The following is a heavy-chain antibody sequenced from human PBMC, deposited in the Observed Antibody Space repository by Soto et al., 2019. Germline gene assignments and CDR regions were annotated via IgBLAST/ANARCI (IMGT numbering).Heavy chain of an antibody. D-gene: IGHD2-15*01. J-gene: IGHJ5*02. V-gene: IGHV3-48*01. CDR2: ISSSSSTI. CDR3: ARDEGLLSWFDP. Sequence: EVQLVESGGGLVQPGGSLRLSCAASGFTFSSYSMNWVRQAPGKGLEWVSYISSSSSTIYYADSVKGRFTISRDNAKNSLYMQMNSLRAEDTDVYYGARDEGLLSWFDPWGQGTLVTVSS. CDR1: GFTFSSYS.